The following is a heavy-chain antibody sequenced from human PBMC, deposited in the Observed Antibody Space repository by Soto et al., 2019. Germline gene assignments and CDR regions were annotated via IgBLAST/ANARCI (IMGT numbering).Heavy chain of an antibody. CDR2: IYHSGST. CDR3: ARGRLSIAAAAWFDP. Sequence: PSETLSLTCAVSGYSISSGYYWGWIRQPPGKGLERIGSIYHSGSTYYNPSLKSRVTISVDTSKNQFSLKLSSVTAADTAVYYCARGRLSIAAAAWFDPWGQGTLVTVSS. CDR1: GYSISSGYY. D-gene: IGHD6-13*01. J-gene: IGHJ5*02. V-gene: IGHV4-38-2*01.